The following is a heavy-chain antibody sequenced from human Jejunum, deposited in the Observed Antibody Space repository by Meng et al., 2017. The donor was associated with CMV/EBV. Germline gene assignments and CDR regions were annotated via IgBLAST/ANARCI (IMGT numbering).Heavy chain of an antibody. J-gene: IGHJ4*02. D-gene: IGHD5-24*01. V-gene: IGHV1-2*02. CDR1: GYY. CDR3: ARDADRLHERRMGSQEIDY. CDR2: INPNSSDT. Sequence: GYYLHWVRQAPGQGLEWMGWINPNSSDTNYAQRFHGRVTMTRDTSTSAAYMELSRLRSDDTAVYFCARDADRLHERRMGSQEIDYWGQGTLVTVSS.